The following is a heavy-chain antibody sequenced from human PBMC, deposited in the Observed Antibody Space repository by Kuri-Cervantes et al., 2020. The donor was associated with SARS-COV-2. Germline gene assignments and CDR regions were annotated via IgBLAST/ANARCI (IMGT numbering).Heavy chain of an antibody. D-gene: IGHD2/OR15-2a*01. CDR2: ISGRGDT. V-gene: IGHV4-4*07. J-gene: IGHJ5*02. CDR1: GASISNSY. Sequence: SETLSLTCTVSGASISNSYWNWIRHPAGKPLQWIGRISGRGDTIYNPSLKSRASVSVVTSKNQFSLTLTSVTAADTAVYYCVGVLSNWFDPWGQGTLVTVSS. CDR3: VGVLSNWFDP.